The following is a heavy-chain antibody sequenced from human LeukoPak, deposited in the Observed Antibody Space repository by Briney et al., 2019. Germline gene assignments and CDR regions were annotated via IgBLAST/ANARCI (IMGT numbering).Heavy chain of an antibody. Sequence: GGSLRLSCAASGFTFSNAWMNWVRQAPGQGLEWVGRIKSKTHGGTTDYAAPVKGRFTISRDDSENTLSLQMNSLKTEDTAVYYCTTLYDTSGATFDYWGQGTLVTVSS. D-gene: IGHD3-22*01. CDR2: IKSKTHGGTT. CDR1: GFTFSNAW. CDR3: TTLYDTSGATFDY. V-gene: IGHV3-15*01. J-gene: IGHJ4*02.